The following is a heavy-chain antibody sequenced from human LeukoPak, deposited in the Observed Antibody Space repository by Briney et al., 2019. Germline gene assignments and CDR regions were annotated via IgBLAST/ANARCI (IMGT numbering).Heavy chain of an antibody. CDR1: GGTFSSYA. Sequence: SVKVSCTASGGTFSSYAISWVRQAPGQGLEWMGGIIPIFGTANYAQKFQGRVTITADESTSTAYMELSSLRSEDTAVYYCAWEGGHYYDSSGYYYFDYWGQGTLVTVSS. CDR3: AWEGGHYYDSSGYYYFDY. D-gene: IGHD3-22*01. CDR2: IIPIFGTA. V-gene: IGHV1-69*13. J-gene: IGHJ4*02.